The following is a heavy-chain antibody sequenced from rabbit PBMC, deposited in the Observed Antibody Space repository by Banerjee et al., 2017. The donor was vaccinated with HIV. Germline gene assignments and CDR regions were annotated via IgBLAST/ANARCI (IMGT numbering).Heavy chain of an antibody. Sequence: WVRQAPGKGLEWIACIYGGSSGSTYYASWAKGRFTISKTSSTTVTLQMTSLTAADTASYFCAREGYAGYSAYGMDLWGPGTLVTVS. CDR3: AREGYAGYSAYGMDL. D-gene: IGHD7-1*01. J-gene: IGHJ6*01. V-gene: IGHV1S40*01. CDR2: IYGGSSGST.